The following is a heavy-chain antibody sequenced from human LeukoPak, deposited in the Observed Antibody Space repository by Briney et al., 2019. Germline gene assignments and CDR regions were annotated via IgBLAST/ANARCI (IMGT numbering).Heavy chain of an antibody. CDR3: ARRPHSGNDYFGS. Sequence: PSETLSLTCTVSGGSISTTSYYWGWIRQPPGKGLEWIGSIFYTGATYYSPSLKSRVTISVDTSRNQFSLRLTSAIAADTAVYYWARRPHSGNDYFGSWGQGTLVTVSS. CDR2: IFYTGAT. CDR1: GGSISTTSYY. D-gene: IGHD5-12*01. J-gene: IGHJ4*02. V-gene: IGHV4-39*01.